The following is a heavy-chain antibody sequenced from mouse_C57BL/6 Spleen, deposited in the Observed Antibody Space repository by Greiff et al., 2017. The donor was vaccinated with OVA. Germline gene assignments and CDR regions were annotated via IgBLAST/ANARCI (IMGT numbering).Heavy chain of an antibody. D-gene: IGHD2-1*01. Sequence: EVKLMESGGGLVKPGGSLKLSCAASGFTFSDYGMHWVRQAPEKGLEWVAYISSGSSTIYYADTVKGRFTISRDNAKNTLFLQMTSLRSEDTAMYYCARWGNYVNFDYWGQGTTLTVSS. CDR2: ISSGSSTI. V-gene: IGHV5-17*01. J-gene: IGHJ2*01. CDR1: GFTFSDYG. CDR3: ARWGNYVNFDY.